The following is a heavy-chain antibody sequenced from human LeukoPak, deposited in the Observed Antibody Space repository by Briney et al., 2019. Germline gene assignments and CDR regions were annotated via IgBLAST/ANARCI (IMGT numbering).Heavy chain of an antibody. CDR3: AKDVREMATVDFDY. J-gene: IGHJ4*02. CDR1: GFTFDDYA. CDR2: ISWNSGSI. V-gene: IGHV3-9*01. D-gene: IGHD5-24*01. Sequence: QPGRSLRLSCAASGFTFDDYAMHWVRQAPGKGLEWVSGISWNSGSIGYADSVKGRFTISRDNAKNSLYLQMNSLRAEDTALYYCAKDVREMATVDFDYWGQGTLVTVSS.